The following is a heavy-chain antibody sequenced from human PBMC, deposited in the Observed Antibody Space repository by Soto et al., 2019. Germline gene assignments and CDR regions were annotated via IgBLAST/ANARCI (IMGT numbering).Heavy chain of an antibody. J-gene: IGHJ5*02. CDR1: GDSIDTSRYY. V-gene: IGHV4-39*01. CDR3: ARLKGAFLITTYNWFDP. D-gene: IGHD3-22*01. CDR2: IYYSGTT. Sequence: QVQLQESGPGLVKPSETLSLNCTFSGDSIDTSRYYWGWIRQPPGKGLEWIGSIYYSGTTYYNPSLKSRVTISADTSKNQFSLNLTSVTAADTAFYYCARLKGAFLITTYNWFDPWGQGTLVTVSS.